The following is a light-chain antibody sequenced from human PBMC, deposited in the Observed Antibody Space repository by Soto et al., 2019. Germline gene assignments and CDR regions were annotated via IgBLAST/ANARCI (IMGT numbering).Light chain of an antibody. V-gene: IGLV2-14*01. CDR2: EVN. J-gene: IGLJ2*01. CDR1: SSDVGAYNY. Sequence: QSALTQPASVSGSPGQSITISCTGTSSDVGAYNYVSWYQQHPGKAPKLMIFEVNNRPSGVSNRFSGSKSGNTASLAISGLPAEDEADYYCSSYTSSSTLVFGGGTQLTVL. CDR3: SSYTSSSTLV.